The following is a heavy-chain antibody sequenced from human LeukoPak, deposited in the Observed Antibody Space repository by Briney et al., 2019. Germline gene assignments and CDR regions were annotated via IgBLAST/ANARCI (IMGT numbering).Heavy chain of an antibody. Sequence: KPSETLSLTCAVYGGSFSGYYWSWIRQPPGKGLEWIGEINHSGSTNYNPSLKSRVTISVDTSKNQFSLKLSSVTAADTAVYYCARSGRYCSSTSCLTAYFQHWGQGTLVTVSS. D-gene: IGHD2-2*01. CDR2: INHSGST. CDR1: GGSFSGYY. V-gene: IGHV4-34*01. J-gene: IGHJ1*01. CDR3: ARSGRYCSSTSCLTAYFQH.